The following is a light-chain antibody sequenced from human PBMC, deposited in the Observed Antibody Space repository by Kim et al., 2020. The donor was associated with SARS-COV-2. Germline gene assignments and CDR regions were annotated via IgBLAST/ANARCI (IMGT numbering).Light chain of an antibody. Sequence: ISCTRAASTTGAGFDVHWYQQFPGTAPKLLIYGNNNRPSGVPDRFSGSKSTTSGSLTIAGLQAEDEAEYFCQSYDMSLGPPGTWVFGGGTKLTVL. V-gene: IGLV1-40*01. CDR2: GNN. CDR3: QSYDMSLGPPGTWV. CDR1: ASTTGAGFD. J-gene: IGLJ3*02.